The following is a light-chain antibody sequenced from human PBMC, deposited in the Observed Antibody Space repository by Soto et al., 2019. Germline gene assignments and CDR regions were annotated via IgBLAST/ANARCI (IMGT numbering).Light chain of an antibody. V-gene: IGKV3-20*01. CDR3: QQYVASPPGT. J-gene: IGKJ1*01. Sequence: VTRQALETPELSRGEKATRSWRASQSVSSYLAWYQQKPGQAPRLLIYGASSRATGIPDRFSRSGSGIGFRLAVSALEPGDFAVYYCQQYVASPPGTCGQGTKV. CDR2: GAS. CDR1: QSVSSY.